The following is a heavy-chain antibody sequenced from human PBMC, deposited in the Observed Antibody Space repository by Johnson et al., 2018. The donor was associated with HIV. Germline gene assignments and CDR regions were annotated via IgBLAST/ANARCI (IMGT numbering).Heavy chain of an antibody. CDR1: GFTFSSYV. CDR2: LKSKTDGGTT. CDR3: ALSYSLDAFDI. J-gene: IGHJ3*02. Sequence: VQLVESGGGLVQPGGSLRLSCAASGFTFSSYVMSWVRQAPGKGLEWVGRLKSKTDGGTTDYAAPVKGRFTISRDDSKNSLYLQMNSLKTEDTAVYYCALSYSLDAFDIWGQGTMVTVSS. D-gene: IGHD2-21*01. V-gene: IGHV3-15*01.